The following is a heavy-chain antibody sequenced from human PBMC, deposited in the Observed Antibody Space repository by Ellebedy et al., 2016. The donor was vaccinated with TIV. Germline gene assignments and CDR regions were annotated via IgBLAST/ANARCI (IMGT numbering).Heavy chain of an antibody. CDR1: GFTFDDYA. Sequence: SLKISXAASGFTFDDYAMHWVRQAPGKGLEWVSGISWNSGSIGYVDSVKGRFTISRDNAKNSLYLQMNNLRTEDTAMYYCAKSQLLRFDIFDLWGQGTMVTVSS. CDR3: AKSQLLRFDIFDL. J-gene: IGHJ3*01. CDR2: ISWNSGSI. D-gene: IGHD3-3*01. V-gene: IGHV3-9*01.